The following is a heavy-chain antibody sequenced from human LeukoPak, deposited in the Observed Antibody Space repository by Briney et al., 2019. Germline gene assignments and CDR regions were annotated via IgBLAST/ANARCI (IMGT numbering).Heavy chain of an antibody. D-gene: IGHD2-2*01. CDR3: ARGSSLVVVPAFYYYGMDV. CDR1: GGTFSSYA. Sequence: ASVKVSCKASGGTFSSYAISWVRQATGQGLEWMGWMNPNSGNTGYAQKFQGRVTMTRNTSISTAYMELSSLRSEDTAVYYCARGSSLVVVPAFYYYGMDVWGQGTTVTVSS. J-gene: IGHJ6*02. V-gene: IGHV1-8*02. CDR2: MNPNSGNT.